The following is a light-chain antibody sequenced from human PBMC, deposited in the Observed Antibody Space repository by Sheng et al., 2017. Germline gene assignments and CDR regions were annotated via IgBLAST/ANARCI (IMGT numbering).Light chain of an antibody. V-gene: IGKV3-20*01. CDR1: QSVSSSS. CDR3: QKYGSSPWT. CDR2: GTS. J-gene: IGKJ1*01. Sequence: EIVLTQSPGTLSLSPGERATLSCRASQSVSSSSLAWFQQKPGQAPRLLIYGTSSRISGIPDRFSGSGSGTDFTLTISRLEPEDFAVYYCQKYGSSPWTFGQGTKVEIK.